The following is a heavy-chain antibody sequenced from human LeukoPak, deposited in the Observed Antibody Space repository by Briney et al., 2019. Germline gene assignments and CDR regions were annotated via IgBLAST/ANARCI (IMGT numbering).Heavy chain of an antibody. CDR2: ISSSGSTI. Sequence: GASLRLSCAASGFTFGSYEMNWVRQAPGKGLEWVSYISSSGSTIYYADSVKGRFTISRDNAKNSLYLQMNSLRAEDTAVYYCARDPAPLGYWGQGTLVTVSS. CDR3: ARDPAPLGY. V-gene: IGHV3-48*03. CDR1: GFTFGSYE. J-gene: IGHJ4*02. D-gene: IGHD2-2*01.